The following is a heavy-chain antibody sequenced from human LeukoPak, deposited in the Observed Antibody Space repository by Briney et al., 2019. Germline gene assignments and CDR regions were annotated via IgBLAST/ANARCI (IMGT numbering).Heavy chain of an antibody. V-gene: IGHV4-59*01. CDR1: GGSISSYY. CDR3: ARDREDGFDP. Sequence: SETLSLTCTVSGGSISSYYWSWIRQPPGKGLEWIGYIYYSGSTNYNPSLKSRVTISVDTSKNQFSLKLSSVTAADTAVYYCARDREDGFDPWGQGTLVTVSS. CDR2: IYYSGST. J-gene: IGHJ5*02. D-gene: IGHD1-26*01.